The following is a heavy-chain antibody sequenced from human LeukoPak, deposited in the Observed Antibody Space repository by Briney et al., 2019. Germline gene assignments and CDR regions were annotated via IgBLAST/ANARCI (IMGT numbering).Heavy chain of an antibody. Sequence: GGSLRLSCAAPGFTFSSYAMCWVRQAPGKGLEWVSAIIGSGGSTYYADSVKGRFTISRDNSKNTLYLQMNSLRAEDTAVYYCAKPMVRGRYYFDYWGQGTLVTVSS. CDR2: IIGSGGST. V-gene: IGHV3-23*01. CDR1: GFTFSSYA. D-gene: IGHD3-10*01. J-gene: IGHJ4*02. CDR3: AKPMVRGRYYFDY.